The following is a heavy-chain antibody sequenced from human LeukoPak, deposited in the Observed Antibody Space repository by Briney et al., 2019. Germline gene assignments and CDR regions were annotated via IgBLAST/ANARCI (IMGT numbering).Heavy chain of an antibody. V-gene: IGHV4-4*02. Sequence: SGTLSLTCAVSGGSITSSHWWSWARQPPGKGLEWIGEIYHGGATNYNPSLRSRVTMSVDKSKNQFYLKVSSVTAADTAVYYCARISRRVYGMDVWGQGTTVTVSS. CDR1: GGSITSSHW. CDR3: ARISRRVYGMDV. J-gene: IGHJ6*02. CDR2: IYHGGAT.